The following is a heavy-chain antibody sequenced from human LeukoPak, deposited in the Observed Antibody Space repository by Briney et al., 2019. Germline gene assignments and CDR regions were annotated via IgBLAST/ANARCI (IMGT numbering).Heavy chain of an antibody. J-gene: IGHJ4*02. CDR2: INPNSGGT. D-gene: IGHD6-6*01. Sequence: ASVKVSCKASGYTFPGYYMHWVRQAPGQGLEWMGWINPNSGGTNYAQKFQGRVNMTRDTSISTAYMELSRLRSDDTAVYYCAREHSSSSGKVFDYWGQGTLVTVSS. V-gene: IGHV1-2*02. CDR3: AREHSSSSGKVFDY. CDR1: GYTFPGYY.